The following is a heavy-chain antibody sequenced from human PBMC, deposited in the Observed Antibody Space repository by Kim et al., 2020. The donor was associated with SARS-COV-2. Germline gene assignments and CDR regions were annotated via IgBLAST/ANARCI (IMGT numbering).Heavy chain of an antibody. V-gene: IGHV3-15*01. Sequence: TTDYAAPVKGRFTISRDDSKNTLYLQMNSLKTEDTAVYYCTTVGGISIPDWGQGTLVTVSS. CDR3: TTVGGISIPD. J-gene: IGHJ4*02. CDR2: TT. D-gene: IGHD1-20*01.